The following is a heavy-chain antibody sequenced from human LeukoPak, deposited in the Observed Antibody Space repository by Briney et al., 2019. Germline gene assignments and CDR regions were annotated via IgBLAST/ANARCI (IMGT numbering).Heavy chain of an antibody. D-gene: IGHD6-13*01. CDR2: IFYSGNT. CDR1: GGSISRTSYY. CDR3: ARGDSSTWFPSGLHIDH. J-gene: IGHJ4*02. Sequence: PSETLSLTCTVSGGSISRTSYYWGWIREPPGEGLEWIGSIFYSGNTYYNPSLESRLTISADTSKHQFSLNLNSVTAADTAVYFCARGDSSTWFPSGLHIDHWGQGILVSVSS. V-gene: IGHV4-39*07.